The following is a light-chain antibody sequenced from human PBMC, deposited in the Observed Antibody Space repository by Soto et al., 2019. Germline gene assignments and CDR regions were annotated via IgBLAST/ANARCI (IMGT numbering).Light chain of an antibody. Sequence: DMQMTQSPSSLSADVGDRVTITCRASRGISNFLAWYQQRPGKVPKLLIYGASTLQSGVPSRFSGSGSGTDFNLTISSLQPEDVATYYCQNYNTAPRTFGQGTKVEIK. CDR1: RGISNF. J-gene: IGKJ1*01. CDR2: GAS. CDR3: QNYNTAPRT. V-gene: IGKV1-27*01.